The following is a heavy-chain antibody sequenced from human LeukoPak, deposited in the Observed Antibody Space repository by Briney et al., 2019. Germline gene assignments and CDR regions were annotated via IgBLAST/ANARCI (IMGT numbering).Heavy chain of an antibody. V-gene: IGHV4-38-2*01. D-gene: IGHD3-3*01. CDR3: ARLKGSDYDFWSGYSGHWFDP. J-gene: IGHJ5*02. CDR2: IYHSGST. CDR1: GYSVSSGYY. Sequence: PSETLSLTCAVSGYSVSSGYYWGWIRQPPGKGLEWIGSIYHSGSTYYNPSLKSRVTISADTSKNQFSLKLSSVTAADTAVYYCARLKGSDYDFWSGYSGHWFDPWGQGTLVTVSS.